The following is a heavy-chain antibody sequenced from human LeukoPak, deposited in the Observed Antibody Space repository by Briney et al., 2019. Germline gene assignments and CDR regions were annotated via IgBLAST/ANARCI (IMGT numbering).Heavy chain of an antibody. CDR2: RYYSGST. J-gene: IGHJ4*02. CDR3: ASCIDLGIVGATSLFEY. V-gene: IGHV4-39*07. CDR1: GGSISSGSYF. D-gene: IGHD1-26*01. Sequence: PSETLSLTCTVSGGSISSGSYFWGWVRQPPGKGLEWIGSRYYSGSTDYNPSLKSRVTISADTSKNQFSLKLTSVTAADTAVYYCASCIDLGIVGATSLFEYWGQGTPVAVSS.